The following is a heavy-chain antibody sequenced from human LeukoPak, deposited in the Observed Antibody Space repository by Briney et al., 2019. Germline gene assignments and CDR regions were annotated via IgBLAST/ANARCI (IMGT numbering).Heavy chain of an antibody. J-gene: IGHJ4*02. CDR3: ARTEDSSGWYGPDY. V-gene: IGHV4-34*01. CDR1: GGSFSGYS. D-gene: IGHD6-19*01. CDR2: IHHSGST. Sequence: SETLSLTCGVHGGSFSGYSWTWIRQPPGKGLEWIGEIHHSGSTNYNPSLKSRVTISVDTSKNQFSLKLSSVTAADTAVYYCARTEDSSGWYGPDYWGQGTLVTVSS.